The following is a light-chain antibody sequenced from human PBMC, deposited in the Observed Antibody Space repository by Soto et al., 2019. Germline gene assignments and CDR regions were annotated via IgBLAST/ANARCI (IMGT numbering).Light chain of an antibody. Sequence: DIQMTQSPSSLSASVGDRVTITCRASQSISSYLNWYQQKPGKAPKLLIYAASSLQSGVPSRFSSRPSGTDSTLTISSLQPEDFATYYCQQSYSTPRTFGQGTKVEIK. CDR2: AAS. CDR1: QSISSY. CDR3: QQSYSTPRT. J-gene: IGKJ1*01. V-gene: IGKV1-39*01.